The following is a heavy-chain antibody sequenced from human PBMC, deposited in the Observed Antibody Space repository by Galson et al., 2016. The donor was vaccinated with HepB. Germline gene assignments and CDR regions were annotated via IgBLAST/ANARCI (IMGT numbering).Heavy chain of an antibody. CDR3: ARDRSYSGGWRTPNSDYGMDV. CDR1: GGSISSYY. Sequence: ETLSLTCTVSGGSISSYYWSWIRQPPGKGLEWIGYIYYSGSTNYNPSLKSRVTISVDTSKNQFSLKLSSVTAADTAVYYCARDRSYSGGWRTPNSDYGMDVWGQGTTVTVSS. CDR2: IYYSGST. V-gene: IGHV4-59*01. D-gene: IGHD6-19*01. J-gene: IGHJ6*02.